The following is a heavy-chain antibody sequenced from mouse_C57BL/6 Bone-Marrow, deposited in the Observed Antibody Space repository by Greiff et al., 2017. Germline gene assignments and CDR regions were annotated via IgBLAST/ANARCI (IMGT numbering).Heavy chain of an antibody. D-gene: IGHD1-1*01. J-gene: IGHJ1*03. CDR1: GYAFSSSW. CDR2: IYPGDGDT. Sequence: QVQLQQSGPELVKPGASVKISCKASGYAFSSSWMNWVKQRPGKGLEWIGRIYPGDGDTNYNGKFKGKATLTADKSSSTAYMQLSSLTSEDSAVYVCAGSLITTVVDWYFDVWGTGTTVTVSA. V-gene: IGHV1-82*01. CDR3: AGSLITTVVDWYFDV.